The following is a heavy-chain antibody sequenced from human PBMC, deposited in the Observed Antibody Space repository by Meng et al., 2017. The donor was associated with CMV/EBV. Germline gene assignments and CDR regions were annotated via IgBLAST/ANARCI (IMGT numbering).Heavy chain of an antibody. Sequence: SETLSLTCTVSGGSISSYYWSWIRQPPGKGLEWIGEINHSGSTNYNPSLKSRVTISVDTSKNQFSLKLSSVTAADTAVYYCARAPIYCSSTSCYGEGGMDVWGQGTTVTVSS. CDR2: INHSGST. CDR3: ARAPIYCSSTSCYGEGGMDV. J-gene: IGHJ6*02. V-gene: IGHV4-34*01. D-gene: IGHD2-2*01. CDR1: GGSISSYY.